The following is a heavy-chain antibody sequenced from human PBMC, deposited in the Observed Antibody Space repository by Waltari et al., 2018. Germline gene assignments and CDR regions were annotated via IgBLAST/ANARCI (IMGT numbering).Heavy chain of an antibody. J-gene: IGHJ5*02. CDR1: GGSISSSSYY. CDR3: ARHRYYYDSSENWFDP. Sequence: QLQLQESGPGLVKPSETLSLTCTVSGGSISSSSYYWGWIRQPPGKGLEWIGSIYYSGSTYYKPSLKSRVTISVDTSKNQFSLKLSSVTAADTAVYYCARHRYYYDSSENWFDPWGQGTLVTVSS. D-gene: IGHD3-22*01. CDR2: IYYSGST. V-gene: IGHV4-39*01.